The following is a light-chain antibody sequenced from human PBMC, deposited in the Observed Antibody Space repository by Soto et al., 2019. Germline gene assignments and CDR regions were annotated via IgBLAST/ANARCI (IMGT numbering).Light chain of an antibody. CDR2: GAS. V-gene: IGKV3-20*01. CDR1: QSVSSSY. Sequence: EIVLTQSPGTLSLSPGERATLSCRASQSVSSSYLAWYQQKPGQAPRLLIHGASSRATGIPDRFSGSGSGTDFTLTISTLEPEDFAVYYCQQYGSSPRTFGQGTKVDI. J-gene: IGKJ1*01. CDR3: QQYGSSPRT.